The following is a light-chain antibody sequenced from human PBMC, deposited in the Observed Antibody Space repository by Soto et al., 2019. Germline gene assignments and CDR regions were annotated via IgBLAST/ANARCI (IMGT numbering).Light chain of an antibody. CDR1: QSVSNSF. J-gene: IGKJ5*01. Sequence: EVVLTQSPGALSLSPGERASLSCRASQSVSNSFLAWYQQKAGQSPRLLIYAASARAIGIPDRFSGSGSGTDFTLTISRLEPEDFAVYYCQQRHMWPITFGQGTRLEIK. CDR3: QQRHMWPIT. CDR2: AAS. V-gene: IGKV3D-20*02.